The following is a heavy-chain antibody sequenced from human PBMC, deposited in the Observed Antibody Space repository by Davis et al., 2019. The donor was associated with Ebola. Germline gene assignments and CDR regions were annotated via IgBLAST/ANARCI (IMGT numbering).Heavy chain of an antibody. CDR1: GFTFSSYW. J-gene: IGHJ4*02. D-gene: IGHD6-19*01. Sequence: GESLKISCAASGFTFSSYWMHWVRQAPGKGLVWVSRINSDGSSTSYADSVKGRFTISRDNAKNALYLQMNSLRAEDTAVYYCARGMGGVAGFFDYWGQGTLVTVSS. CDR3: ARGMGGVAGFFDY. CDR2: INSDGSST. V-gene: IGHV3-74*01.